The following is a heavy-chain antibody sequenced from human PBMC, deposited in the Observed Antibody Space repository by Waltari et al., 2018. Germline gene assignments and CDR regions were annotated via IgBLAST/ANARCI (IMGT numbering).Heavy chain of an antibody. CDR1: GFTFSRYA. J-gene: IGHJ4*02. V-gene: IGHV3-23*01. Sequence: EVQLLESGGGLVQPGGSLRLSCAASGFTFSRYAMSWVRQAPGRGLEWVSAISGSGGSTYYADSVKGRFTISRDNSKNTLYLQMNSLRAEDTAVYYCAKDSHIVVVPAAKGFDYWGQGTLVTVSS. CDR3: AKDSHIVVVPAAKGFDY. D-gene: IGHD2-2*01. CDR2: ISGSGGST.